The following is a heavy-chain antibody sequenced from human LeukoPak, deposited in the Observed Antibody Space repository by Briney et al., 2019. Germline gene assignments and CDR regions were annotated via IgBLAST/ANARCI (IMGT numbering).Heavy chain of an antibody. CDR1: GGTFISYA. CDR3: ARLPDYGGNRYPDY. CDR2: IIPIFGTA. V-gene: IGHV1-69*13. D-gene: IGHD4-23*01. J-gene: IGHJ4*02. Sequence: SVKVSCKASGGTFISYAISWVRQAPGQGLEWMGGIIPIFGTANYAQKFQGRVTITADESTSTAYMELSGLRSEDTAVYYCARLPDYGGNRYPDYWGQGTLVTVSS.